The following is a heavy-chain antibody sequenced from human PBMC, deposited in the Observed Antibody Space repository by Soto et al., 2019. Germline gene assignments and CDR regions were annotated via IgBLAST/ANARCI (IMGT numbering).Heavy chain of an antibody. D-gene: IGHD2-2*01. CDR3: ARDSYQYPDAFDI. V-gene: IGHV1-18*01. CDR2: ISAYNGNT. Sequence: GASVQVSCKASGYTFTSYGISWVRQAPGQRLEWMGWISAYNGNTNYAQKLQGRVTMTTDTSTSTAYMELRSLRSDDTAVYYCARDSYQYPDAFDIWGQGTMVTVSS. J-gene: IGHJ3*02. CDR1: GYTFTSYG.